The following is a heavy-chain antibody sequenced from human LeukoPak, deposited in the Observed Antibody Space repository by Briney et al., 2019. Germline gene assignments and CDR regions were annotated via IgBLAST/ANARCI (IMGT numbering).Heavy chain of an antibody. J-gene: IGHJ4*02. D-gene: IGHD5-18*01. CDR2: INHSGST. CDR3: ARGVRGYGYDFDY. CDR1: GGSFSGYY. Sequence: SETLSLTCAVYGGSFSGYYWSWIRQPPGKGLEWIGEINHSGSTNYNPSLKSRVTISVDTSKNQFSLKLSSVTAADTAVYYCARGVRGYGYDFDYWGQGTLVTVSS. V-gene: IGHV4-34*01.